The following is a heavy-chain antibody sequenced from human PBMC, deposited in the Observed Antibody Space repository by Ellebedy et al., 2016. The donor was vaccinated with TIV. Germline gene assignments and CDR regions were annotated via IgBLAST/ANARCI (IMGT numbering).Heavy chain of an antibody. V-gene: IGHV5-51*01. D-gene: IGHD3-22*01. J-gene: IGHJ3*02. CDR1: GYSFTGYW. CDR3: ARHVSPTPMIVVVIREPNAFDI. CDR2: IYPGDSDT. Sequence: GESLKISCNASGYSFTGYWIGWVRQMPGKGLEWMGIIYPGDSDTRYSPSFQGQVTISADKSISTAYLQWSSLKASDTAMYYCARHVSPTPMIVVVIREPNAFDIWGQGTMVTVSS.